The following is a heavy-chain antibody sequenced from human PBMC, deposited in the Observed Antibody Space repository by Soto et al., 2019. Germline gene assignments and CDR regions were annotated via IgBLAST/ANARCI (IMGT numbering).Heavy chain of an antibody. CDR2: IDPRDSYV. J-gene: IGHJ5*02. V-gene: IGHV5-10-1*01. D-gene: IGHD2-2*01. CDR3: QRPYCTTSTCAGWWDP. Sequence: PGESLTISCTGFGYTFTTFWISWVRQMPGKGLEWMGRIDPRDSYVNYSPSFQGHVTISADKSISTAYLQWGSLKASDTAMYYCQRPYCTTSTCAGWWDPWGQGTLVTGAS. CDR1: GYTFTTFW.